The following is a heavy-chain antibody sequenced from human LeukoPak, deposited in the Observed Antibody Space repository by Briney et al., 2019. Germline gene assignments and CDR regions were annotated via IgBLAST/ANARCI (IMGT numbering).Heavy chain of an antibody. D-gene: IGHD5-18*01. CDR2: ISGSGGST. J-gene: IGHJ6*03. V-gene: IGHV3-23*01. CDR3: AKGGAQIQLWLPDYYYYMDV. CDR1: GFTFSSYA. Sequence: GGSLRLSCAASGFTFSSYAMSWVRQAPGRGLEWVSAISGSGGSTYYADSVKGRFTISRDNSKNTLYLQMNSLRAEDTAVYYCAKGGAQIQLWLPDYYYYMDVWGKGTTVTVAS.